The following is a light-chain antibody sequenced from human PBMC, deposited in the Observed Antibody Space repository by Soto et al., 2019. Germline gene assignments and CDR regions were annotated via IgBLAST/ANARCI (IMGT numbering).Light chain of an antibody. CDR2: GAS. Sequence: ETVLTQSPGTLSLSPGERATLSCRASQSVAKNYLAWYQHKPGQGPRLLISGASSRATGIPDRFSGSGSGTDFTLTISRLQTEDFALYYCLQYASEPLSFGGGTKVEI. V-gene: IGKV3-20*01. CDR3: LQYASEPLS. CDR1: QSVAKNY. J-gene: IGKJ4*01.